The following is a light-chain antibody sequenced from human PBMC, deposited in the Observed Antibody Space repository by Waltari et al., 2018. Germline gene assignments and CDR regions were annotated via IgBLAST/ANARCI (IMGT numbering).Light chain of an antibody. CDR1: QRVSGS. Sequence: IVLTPQPRAMSFSPGGKATLSCRASQRVSGSLAWYQQKAGQAPRLLIYDVSSRATGIPERFSGSGSGTDFSLTISKLEPEDFAVYYCQHYVRLPETFGQGTKVEIK. CDR2: DVS. J-gene: IGKJ1*01. V-gene: IGKV3-20*01. CDR3: QHYVRLPET.